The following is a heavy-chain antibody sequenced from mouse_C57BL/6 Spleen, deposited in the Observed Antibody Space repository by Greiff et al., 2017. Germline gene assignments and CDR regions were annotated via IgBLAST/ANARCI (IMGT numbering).Heavy chain of an antibody. Sequence: VQLQQPGTELVKPGASVKLSCKASGYTFTSYWMHWVKQRPGQGLEWIGNINPSNGGTNYNEKFKSKATLTVDKSSSTAYMLLSSLTSEDSAVYYCARADYDDGWYFDVWGTGTTVTVSS. D-gene: IGHD2-4*01. CDR1: GYTFTSYW. V-gene: IGHV1-53*01. CDR2: INPSNGGT. CDR3: ARADYDDGWYFDV. J-gene: IGHJ1*03.